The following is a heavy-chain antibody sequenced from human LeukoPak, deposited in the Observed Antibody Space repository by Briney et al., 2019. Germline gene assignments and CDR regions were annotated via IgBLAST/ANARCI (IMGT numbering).Heavy chain of an antibody. CDR2: INPDGSST. CDR1: GFTFSSYW. Sequence: PGGSLRLSCAASGFTFSSYWMHWVRQAPGKGLVWVSRINPDGSSTDYADSVKGRFTISRDNAKNTLYLQMNSLRAEDTAVYYCARALIDYLGRDCWGQGTLVTVSS. V-gene: IGHV3-74*01. D-gene: IGHD4-11*01. J-gene: IGHJ4*02. CDR3: ARALIDYLGRDC.